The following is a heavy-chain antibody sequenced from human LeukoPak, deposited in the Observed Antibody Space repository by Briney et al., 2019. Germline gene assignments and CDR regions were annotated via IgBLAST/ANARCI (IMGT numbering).Heavy chain of an antibody. CDR3: ARVLPAAGTYYYYYMDV. V-gene: IGHV4-4*02. CDR2: IYYSGST. J-gene: IGHJ6*03. CDR1: GGSISSSNW. Sequence: PSGTLSLTCAVSGGSISSSNWWSWVRQPPGKGLEWIGYIYYSGSTNYNPSLKSRVTISVDTSKNQFSLKLGSVTAADTAVYYCARVLPAAGTYYYYYMDVWGKGTTVIVSS. D-gene: IGHD6-13*01.